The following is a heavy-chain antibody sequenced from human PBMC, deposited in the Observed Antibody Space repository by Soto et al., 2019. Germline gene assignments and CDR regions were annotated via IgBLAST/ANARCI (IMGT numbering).Heavy chain of an antibody. V-gene: IGHV1-2*04. J-gene: IGHJ5*02. CDR1: GYTFTGYY. CDR3: ARDSVVVPAAPLPFDP. D-gene: IGHD2-2*01. CDR2: INPNSGGT. Sequence: ASVKVSCKASGYTFTGYYMHWVRQAPGQGLEWMGWINPNSGGTNYAQKFQGWVTMTRDTSISTAYMELSRLRSDDTAVYYCARDSVVVPAAPLPFDPWGQGTLVTVSS.